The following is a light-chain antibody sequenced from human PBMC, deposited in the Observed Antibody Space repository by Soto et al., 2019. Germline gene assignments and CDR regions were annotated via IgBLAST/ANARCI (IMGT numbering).Light chain of an antibody. CDR3: QQFNSYPVT. V-gene: IGKV1-13*02. CDR2: DVT. CDR1: QDIRGA. J-gene: IGKJ5*01. Sequence: AIKVTQSPSSLSASVGDSVTITCLASQDIRGALAWYQQKPGKPPKLLIYDVTTLENGVPSRFSGDISGTQFTLTISGLQPEDFRTYYCQQFNSYPVTFGHWTLLDIK.